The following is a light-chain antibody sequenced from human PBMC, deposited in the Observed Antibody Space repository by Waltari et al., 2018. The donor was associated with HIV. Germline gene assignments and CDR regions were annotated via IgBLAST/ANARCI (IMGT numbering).Light chain of an antibody. CDR1: QTISRF. Sequence: DIQMTQSPSSLSASMGDRVTITCRASQTISRFLNWYQQKLGKAPKLLIYAASSLQSGVPSRFSGSGSGTDFTLTISNLQPEDFATYYCQQSYSIPPTFGGGTKVVI. CDR3: QQSYSIPPT. V-gene: IGKV1-39*01. CDR2: AAS. J-gene: IGKJ4*01.